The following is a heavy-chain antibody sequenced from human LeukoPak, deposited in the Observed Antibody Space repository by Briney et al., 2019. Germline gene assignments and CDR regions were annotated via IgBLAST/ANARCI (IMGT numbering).Heavy chain of an antibody. J-gene: IGHJ4*02. CDR1: GGSISSYY. CDR2: IYYSGST. V-gene: IGHV4-59*01. Sequence: SETPSLTCTVSGGSISSYYWSWIRQPPGKGLEWIGYIYYSGSTNYNPSLKSRVTISVDTSKNQFSLKLSSVTAADTAVYYCARASGYYHNFDYWGQGTLVTVSS. D-gene: IGHD3-22*01. CDR3: ARASGYYHNFDY.